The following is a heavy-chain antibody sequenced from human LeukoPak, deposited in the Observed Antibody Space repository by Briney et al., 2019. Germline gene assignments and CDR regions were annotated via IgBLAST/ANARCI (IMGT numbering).Heavy chain of an antibody. CDR2: IYNGGKD. CDR3: ARALGSGSYPYYFDH. V-gene: IGHV3-53*01. J-gene: IGHJ4*02. CDR1: GFTVSSTY. D-gene: IGHD1-26*01. Sequence: PGGSLRLSCAASGFTVSSTYMSWVRQAPGKGLEWVSVIYNGGKDNYAESVKGRFTISRDNSKNTLFLQMNNLRAEDTAVYYCARALGSGSYPYYFDHWGQGAPVTVSS.